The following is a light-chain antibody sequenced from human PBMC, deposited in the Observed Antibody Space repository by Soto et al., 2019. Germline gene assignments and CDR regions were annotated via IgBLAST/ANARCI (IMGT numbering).Light chain of an antibody. CDR2: DAS. V-gene: IGKV3D-11*02. CDR3: QQRRSWQVT. Sequence: ENGLTQSPATLSLSPGEGATLSCRASQSINTYLAWYQQKPGQAPRLLIYDASKRATGIPARFSGSGSRTNFTLTISSLEPEDFAVYYCQQRRSWQVTFGQGTRLDIK. CDR1: QSINTY. J-gene: IGKJ5*01.